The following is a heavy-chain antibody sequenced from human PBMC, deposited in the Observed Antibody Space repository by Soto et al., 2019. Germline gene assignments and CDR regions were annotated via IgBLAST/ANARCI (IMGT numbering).Heavy chain of an antibody. D-gene: IGHD4-17*01. V-gene: IGHV3-30*18. J-gene: IGHJ4*02. Sequence: GGSLRLSCAASGFTFSSYGMHWVRQAPGKGLEWVAVISYDGNNKYYADSVKGRFTISRDNFKNTLYLQMDSLRAEDTAMYYCAKDHLETTVTTPSYWGQGTLVTV. CDR2: ISYDGNNK. CDR1: GFTFSSYG. CDR3: AKDHLETTVTTPSY.